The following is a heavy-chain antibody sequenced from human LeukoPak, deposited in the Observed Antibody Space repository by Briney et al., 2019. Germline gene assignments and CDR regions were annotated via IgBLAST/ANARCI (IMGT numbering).Heavy chain of an antibody. Sequence: SETLSLTCAVYGGSFSGYYWSWIRQPPGKGLEWIGEINHSGSTNYNPSLKSRVTISVDTSKNQFSLKLSSVTAADTAVYYCAKGIAVAGPLRSYYFDYWGQGTLVTVSS. V-gene: IGHV4-34*01. CDR3: AKGIAVAGPLRSYYFDY. CDR1: GGSFSGYY. D-gene: IGHD6-19*01. J-gene: IGHJ4*02. CDR2: INHSGST.